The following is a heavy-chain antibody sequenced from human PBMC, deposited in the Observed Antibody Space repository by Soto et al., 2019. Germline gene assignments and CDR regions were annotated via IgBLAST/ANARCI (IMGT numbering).Heavy chain of an antibody. J-gene: IGHJ4*02. CDR3: ARDFVAAAGNALDY. D-gene: IGHD6-13*01. V-gene: IGHV3-21*01. CDR1: GFTFSSYS. CDR2: ISSSSSYI. Sequence: GGSLRLSCAASGFTFSSYSMNWVRQAPGKGLEWVSSISSSSSYIYYADSVKGRFTISRDNAKNSLYLQMNSLRAEDTAVYYCARDFVAAAGNALDYWGQGTLVTVSS.